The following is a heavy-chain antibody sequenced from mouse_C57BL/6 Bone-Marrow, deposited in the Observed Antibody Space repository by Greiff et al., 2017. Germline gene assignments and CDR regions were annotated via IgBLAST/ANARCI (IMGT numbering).Heavy chain of an antibody. Sequence: QVQLQQPGAELVKPGASVKLSCKASGYTFTSYWMQWVKQRPGQGLEWIGEIDPSDSYTNYNQKFKGKATLTVDTSSSTAYMQLSSLTSEDSAVYHCESGFHYYGRSPAYWGQGTRVTVSA. D-gene: IGHD1-1*01. J-gene: IGHJ3*01. CDR3: ESGFHYYGRSPAY. V-gene: IGHV1-50*01. CDR1: GYTFTSYW. CDR2: IDPSDSYT.